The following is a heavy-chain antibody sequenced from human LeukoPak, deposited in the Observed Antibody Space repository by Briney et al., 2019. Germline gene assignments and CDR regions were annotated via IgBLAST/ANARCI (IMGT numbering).Heavy chain of an antibody. D-gene: IGHD1-26*01. CDR1: GFTFDDYA. CDR2: ISWNSGSI. J-gene: IGHJ4*02. V-gene: IGHV3-9*01. CDR3: AKDIGGVGALGPFDY. Sequence: GGSLRLSCAASGFTFDDYAMHWVRQAPGEGLEWVSGISWNSGSIGYADSVKGRFTISRDNAKNSLYLQMNSLRAEDTALYYCAKDIGGVGALGPFDYWGQGTLVTVSS.